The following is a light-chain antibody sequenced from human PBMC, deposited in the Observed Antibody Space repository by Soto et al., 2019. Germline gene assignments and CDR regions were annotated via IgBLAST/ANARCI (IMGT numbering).Light chain of an antibody. J-gene: IGKJ1*01. CDR1: RTISSY. CDR2: AAS. CDR3: QQTYSTPKT. V-gene: IGKV1-39*01. Sequence: DIQMTQSPSSLSASVGDRVTITCRASRTISSYLNWYQQKPGKAPNLLIYAASNLQGGVPSRFSGSGSGTDFTLTISSLHSEDFATYYCQQTYSTPKTFGQGTKVDIK.